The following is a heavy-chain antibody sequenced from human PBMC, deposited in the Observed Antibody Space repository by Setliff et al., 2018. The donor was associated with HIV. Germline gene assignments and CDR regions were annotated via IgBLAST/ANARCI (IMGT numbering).Heavy chain of an antibody. CDR1: GYTFTSYG. CDR3: ARVFYSRGSGYYKGLDY. J-gene: IGHJ4*02. D-gene: IGHD3-3*01. Sequence: GASVKVSCKASGYTFTSYGISWVRQAPGQGLEWMGWISAANGDTNFAQKFQGRVTMTTDTLTSTAYMELSSLRSEDTALYYCARVFYSRGSGYYKGLDYWGQGTLVTVSS. V-gene: IGHV1-18*01. CDR2: ISAANGDT.